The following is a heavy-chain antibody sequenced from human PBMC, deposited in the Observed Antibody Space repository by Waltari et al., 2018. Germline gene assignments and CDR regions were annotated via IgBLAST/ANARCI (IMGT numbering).Heavy chain of an antibody. CDR3: ARDLRHPSYYDFSFDT. D-gene: IGHD3-3*01. CDR1: GGSITSAYFY. J-gene: IGHJ5*01. CDR2: IYSRGDT. V-gene: IGHV4-61*02. Sequence: QMQLQESGPGLVKPSQTLSLTCSVSGGSITSAYFYWNWIRQPAGKGLEWIGRIYSRGDTNYNPSLKTRVSISMDTSRNQFSLKLTSVTAADTAVYYCARDLRHPSYYDFSFDTWGQGALVTVSS.